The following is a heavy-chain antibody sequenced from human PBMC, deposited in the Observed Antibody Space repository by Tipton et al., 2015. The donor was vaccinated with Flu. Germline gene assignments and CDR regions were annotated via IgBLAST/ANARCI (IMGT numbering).Heavy chain of an antibody. J-gene: IGHJ6*02. V-gene: IGHV4-59*01. D-gene: IGHD2-2*01. CDR3: ARSIVVVPGARFSMVV. CDR2: IYYGGST. CDR1: GDSLYSFY. Sequence: TLSLTCTVSGDSLYSFYWSWIRQAPGKGLEWIGYIYYGGSTNYNPFLKSRVTMSVDRSKNQFSLKLNSVSAADTAVYYCARSIVVVPGARFSMVVWGQGAAVTVSS.